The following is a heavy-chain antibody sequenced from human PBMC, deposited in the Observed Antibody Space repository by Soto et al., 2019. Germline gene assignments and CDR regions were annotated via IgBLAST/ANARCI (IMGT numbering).Heavy chain of an antibody. V-gene: IGHV4-34*01. D-gene: IGHD3-10*01. Sequence: QVQLQQWGAGLLKPSETLSLTCAVYGGFFSGYYWSWIRQPPGKGLEWIGEINHSGSTNYNPSLKSRVTISVDTSKNQFSLKLSSVTAADTAVYYCARGGYYGSGSSDYWGQGTLVTVSS. CDR3: ARGGYYGSGSSDY. J-gene: IGHJ4*02. CDR2: INHSGST. CDR1: GGFFSGYY.